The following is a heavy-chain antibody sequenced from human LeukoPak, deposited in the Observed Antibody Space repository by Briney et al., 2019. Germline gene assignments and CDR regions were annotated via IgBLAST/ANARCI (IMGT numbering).Heavy chain of an antibody. CDR2: ISGYNGNT. Sequence: ASVKVSCKASGYTFTTYGIGWVRQAPGQGLEWMGWISGYNGNTNYAQKFQGRVTMTTDTSTSTAYMELRGLRSGDTAVYYCARTSHESVLYWSDPWGQGTLVNVSS. CDR3: ARTSHESVLYWSDP. D-gene: IGHD3-16*01. V-gene: IGHV1-18*01. J-gene: IGHJ5*02. CDR1: GYTFTTYG.